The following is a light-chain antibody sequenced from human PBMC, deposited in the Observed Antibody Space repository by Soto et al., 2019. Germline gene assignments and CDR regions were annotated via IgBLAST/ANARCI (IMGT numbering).Light chain of an antibody. CDR1: SSDVGAYNY. V-gene: IGLV2-14*01. J-gene: IGLJ1*01. CDR3: SSKRDSSTLFV. Sequence: QSVLTQPASVSGSPGQSITISCTGTSSDVGAYNYVSWYQHHPGKVPKLLIYEVTNRPSGVSVRFSGSKSGNTASLTISGLQAEEEADYYCSSKRDSSTLFVFGPGTKVSV. CDR2: EVT.